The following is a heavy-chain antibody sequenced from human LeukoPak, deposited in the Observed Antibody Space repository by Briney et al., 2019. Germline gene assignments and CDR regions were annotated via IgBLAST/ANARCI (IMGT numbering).Heavy chain of an antibody. CDR2: MYLNSGNT. D-gene: IGHD4-11*01. J-gene: IGHJ4*02. V-gene: IGHV1-8*01. CDR1: GYTFTSYD. CDR3: ARGRVNYGY. Sequence: EASVKVSCKASGYTFTSYDINWVQQATGQGVEWMGWMYLNSGNTGYAQKFQGRVTMTRNTSISTAYMELSSLRSEDTAVYYCARGRVNYGYWGQGTLVTVSS.